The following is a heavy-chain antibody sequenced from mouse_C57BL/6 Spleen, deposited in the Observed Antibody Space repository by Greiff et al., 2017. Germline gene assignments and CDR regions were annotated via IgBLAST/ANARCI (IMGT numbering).Heavy chain of an antibody. D-gene: IGHD1-1*02. J-gene: IGHJ4*01. V-gene: IGHV1-64*01. Sequence: QVQLQQPGAELVKPGASVKLSCKASGYTFTSYWMHWVKQRPGQGLEWIGMIHPNSGSTNYNEKFKSKATLTVDKSASTAYMQLSSLTSEDSAVNYCSRGSREGYYAMDYWGQGTSVT. CDR1: GYTFTSYW. CDR2: IHPNSGST. CDR3: SRGSREGYYAMDY.